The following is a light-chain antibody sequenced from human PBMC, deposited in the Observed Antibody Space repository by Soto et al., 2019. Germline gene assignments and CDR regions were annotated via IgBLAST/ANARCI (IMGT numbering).Light chain of an antibody. V-gene: IGLV1-51*01. J-gene: IGLJ1*01. CDR3: GTWDNSLSAFV. CDR1: SSNIGNNY. Sequence: QSVLTQPPSVSAAPGQKVTISCSGSSSNIGNNYVSWYQHLPGTAPKLLIYDDDKRPSGIPDRFSGSKSGTSATLGITGLLTGDEADYYCGTWDNSLSAFVFGTGTKVTVL. CDR2: DDD.